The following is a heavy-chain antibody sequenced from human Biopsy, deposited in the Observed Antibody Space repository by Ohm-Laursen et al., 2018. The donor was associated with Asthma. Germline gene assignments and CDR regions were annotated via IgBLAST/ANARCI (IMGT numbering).Heavy chain of an antibody. CDR2: IYSGGTS. Sequence: SLRLSCAASGFAVSRDHMFWVRQAPGKGLEWVSVIYSGGTSHTADSVRGRFTISRDYSKNTSYFQMHSLRAEDTAVYYCARGDSSNWSNYYFDYWGQGTLVTVSS. CDR3: ARGDSSNWSNYYFDY. D-gene: IGHD3-22*01. V-gene: IGHV3-53*01. CDR1: GFAVSRDH. J-gene: IGHJ4*02.